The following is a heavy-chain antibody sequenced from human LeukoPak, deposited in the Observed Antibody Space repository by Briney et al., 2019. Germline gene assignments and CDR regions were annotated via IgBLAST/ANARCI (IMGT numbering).Heavy chain of an antibody. D-gene: IGHD6-19*01. Sequence: GGSLRLSCVISGFTFSSFSMHWVRQAPGKGLEWVAAVSGDGRNKCYADSVKGRFTVSRDNSKNTLYLQMNSLWAEDTAMYYCATGHSSGWYYFDYWGQGTLVTVSS. J-gene: IGHJ4*02. CDR3: ATGHSSGWYYFDY. CDR2: VSGDGRNK. CDR1: GFTFSSFS. V-gene: IGHV3-30*03.